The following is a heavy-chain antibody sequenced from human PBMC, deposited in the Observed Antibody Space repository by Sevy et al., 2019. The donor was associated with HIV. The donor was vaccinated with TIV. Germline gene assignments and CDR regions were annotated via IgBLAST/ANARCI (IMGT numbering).Heavy chain of an antibody. D-gene: IGHD2-15*01. CDR3: ARDFCSGGSCYSAFVY. J-gene: IGHJ4*02. Sequence: ASVKVSCKGSGYTFNNYIIYWVRQAPGQSLEWMGWDNTASGDTKFSQKFQGRVIITTDTSARTVYMELNNLRSEDTAFYFCARDFCSGGSCYSAFVYWGQGTLVTVSS. CDR1: GYTFNNYI. V-gene: IGHV1-3*04. CDR2: DNTASGDT.